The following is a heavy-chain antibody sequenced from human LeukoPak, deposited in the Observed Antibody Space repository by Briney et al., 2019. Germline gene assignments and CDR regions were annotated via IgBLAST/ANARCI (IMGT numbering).Heavy chain of an antibody. CDR1: GDSITSYY. CDR2: IYYNENT. CDR3: ARGPLYSGYDP. D-gene: IGHD5-12*01. J-gene: IGHJ5*02. V-gene: IGHV4-59*01. Sequence: SETLSLTCTVSGDSITSYYWSWIRQPPGKGLEWIGYIYYNENTNYNPSLQSRVTISVDTSKNHFSLKLSSVTAADTAVYYCARGPLYSGYDPWGLGTLVTASS.